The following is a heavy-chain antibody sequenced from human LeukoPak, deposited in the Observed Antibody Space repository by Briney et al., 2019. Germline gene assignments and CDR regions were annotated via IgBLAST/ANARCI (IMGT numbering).Heavy chain of an antibody. CDR2: LHYSGPT. Sequence: SETLSLTCTVSGDSLSSRSYWVWIRQPPGGGLEFIGTLHYSGPTYYNPSLWSRVTISEDRSKNQFSLSLSSVTSADTAVYYCARDWDGGYDFNTFDVWGQGQWSPSLQ. CDR1: GDSLSSRSY. J-gene: IGHJ3*01. CDR3: ARDWDGGYDFNTFDV. V-gene: IGHV4-38-2*02. D-gene: IGHD5-12*01.